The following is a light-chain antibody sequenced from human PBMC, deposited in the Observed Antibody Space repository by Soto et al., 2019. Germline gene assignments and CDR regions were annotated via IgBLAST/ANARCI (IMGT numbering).Light chain of an antibody. J-gene: IGKJ5*01. CDR1: QSVSSN. Sequence: EIVMTQSPATLSVSPGERVTLSCRASQSVSSNLAWYQQKPGQAPRLLIYGASTRATGIPARFSGSGSGTEFTLTISRMEPEDFAVYYCQQYGSSPPSTFGQGTRLE. CDR3: QQYGSSPPST. CDR2: GAS. V-gene: IGKV3-15*01.